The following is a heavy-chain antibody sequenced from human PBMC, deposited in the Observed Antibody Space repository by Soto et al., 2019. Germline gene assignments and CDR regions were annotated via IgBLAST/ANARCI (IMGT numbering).Heavy chain of an antibody. CDR3: AREGRYSGSDYFDY. V-gene: IGHV3-48*02. J-gene: IGHJ4*02. Sequence: GGSLRLSCGASGFIFSSYSMNWVRQAPGKGLEWISYISSSSSTIFYADSVKGRFTISRDNDKNSLYLQMNNLRDEDTAVYFCAREGRYSGSDYFDYWGQGTLVTVSS. D-gene: IGHD5-12*01. CDR1: GFIFSSYS. CDR2: ISSSSSTI.